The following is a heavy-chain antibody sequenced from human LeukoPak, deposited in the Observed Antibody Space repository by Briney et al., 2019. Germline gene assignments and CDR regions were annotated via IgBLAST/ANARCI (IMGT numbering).Heavy chain of an antibody. V-gene: IGHV1-2*04. Sequence: ASVKDSCKASGYTFTGYYMHWVRQAPGQGLEWMGWINPNSGGTNYAQKFQGWVTMTRDTSISTAYMELSRLRSDDTAVYYCARAADYDSSGYPHFDYWGQGTLVTVSS. CDR3: ARAADYDSSGYPHFDY. D-gene: IGHD3-22*01. CDR1: GYTFTGYY. CDR2: INPNSGGT. J-gene: IGHJ4*02.